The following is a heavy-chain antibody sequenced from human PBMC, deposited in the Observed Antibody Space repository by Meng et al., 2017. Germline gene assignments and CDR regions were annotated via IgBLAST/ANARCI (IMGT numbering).Heavy chain of an antibody. Sequence: VQVVQSGAEGKKPGASVKVACKASGYTLTGYYMHWVRQPRGQGLEWMGRINPNSGGTNYAQKFQGRVTMTRDTSISTAYMELSRLISDDTAVYYCARDSATGDFWGQGTLVTVSS. J-gene: IGHJ4*02. D-gene: IGHD5-12*01. CDR3: ARDSATGDF. CDR1: GYTLTGYY. V-gene: IGHV1-2*06. CDR2: INPNSGGT.